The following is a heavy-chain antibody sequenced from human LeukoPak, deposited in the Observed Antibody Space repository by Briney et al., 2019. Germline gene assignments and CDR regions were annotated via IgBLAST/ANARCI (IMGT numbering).Heavy chain of an antibody. CDR3: ARLKNRLYYYDSSGLRYFDY. V-gene: IGHV4-34*01. J-gene: IGHJ4*02. Sequence: SETLSLTYAVYGGSFSGYSWSWIRQPPGKGLEWIGEINHSGSANYNPSLKSRVTMSVDTSKNQFSLKLSSVTAADTAVYYCARLKNRLYYYDSSGLRYFDYWGQGTLVTVSS. D-gene: IGHD3-22*01. CDR2: INHSGSA. CDR1: GGSFSGYS.